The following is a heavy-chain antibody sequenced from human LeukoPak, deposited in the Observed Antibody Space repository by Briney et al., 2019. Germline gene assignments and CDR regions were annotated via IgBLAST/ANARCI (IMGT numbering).Heavy chain of an antibody. J-gene: IGHJ4*02. CDR1: GYTFTNYD. CDR2: MNPNSGGT. Sequence: GASVKVSCKASGYTFTNYDINWMRQATGQGLEWMGWMNPNSGGTDYAQKFQGRVTMTRDTSISTAYMELSRLRSDDTAVYYCARAPYDYVWGSYGGYFDYWGQGTLVTVSS. D-gene: IGHD3-16*01. V-gene: IGHV1-2*02. CDR3: ARAPYDYVWGSYGGYFDY.